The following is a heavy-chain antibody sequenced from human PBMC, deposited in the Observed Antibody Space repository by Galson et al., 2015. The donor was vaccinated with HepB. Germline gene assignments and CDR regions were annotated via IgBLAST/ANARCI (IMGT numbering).Heavy chain of an antibody. CDR2: ISGSGGST. D-gene: IGHD6-13*01. V-gene: IGHV3-23*01. J-gene: IGHJ4*02. Sequence: SLRLSCAASGFTFSSYAMSWVRQAPGKGLEWVSAISGSGGSTYYADSVKGRFTISRDNAKNSLYLQMNSLRAEDTAVYYCARANSIAAAAHDYWGQGTLVTVSS. CDR1: GFTFSSYA. CDR3: ARANSIAAAAHDY.